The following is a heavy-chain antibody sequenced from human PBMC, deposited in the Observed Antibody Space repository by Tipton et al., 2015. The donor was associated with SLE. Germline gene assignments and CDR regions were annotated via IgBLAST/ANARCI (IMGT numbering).Heavy chain of an antibody. CDR2: ISGCNGNT. CDR3: ARLGDWDVCYYMDV. D-gene: IGHD3-16*01. V-gene: IGHV1-18*01. J-gene: IGHJ6*03. Sequence: QSGAEVKKPGASVKVSCKASGYTFTSYWITWVRQAPGQGLEWMGWISGCNGNTNYAQKLQGRVTMTTDTSTSTAYMELRSLRSDDTAVYYCARLGDWDVCYYMDVWGKGTTVPVSS. CDR1: GYTFTSYW.